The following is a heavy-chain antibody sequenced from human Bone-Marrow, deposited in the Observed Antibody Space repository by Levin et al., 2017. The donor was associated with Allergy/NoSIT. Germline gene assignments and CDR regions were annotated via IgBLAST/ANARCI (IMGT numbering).Heavy chain of an antibody. CDR2: IKQDGSEK. J-gene: IGHJ4*02. CDR1: GFSFSNYW. D-gene: IGHD2-15*01. Sequence: GESLKISCAVSGFSFSNYWMTWVRQAPGKGLEWVAHIKQDGSEKYLVDSVTGRFSISRDNARNSLFLQMNSLRADDTAFYFCARGRTEWGGLRTSTPNYFDYWGQGTLVTVSS. V-gene: IGHV3-7*01. CDR3: ARGRTEWGGLRTSTPNYFDY.